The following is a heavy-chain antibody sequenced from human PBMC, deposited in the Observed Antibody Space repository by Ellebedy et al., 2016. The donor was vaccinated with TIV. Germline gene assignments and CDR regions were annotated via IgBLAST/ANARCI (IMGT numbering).Heavy chain of an antibody. CDR1: GITFRSYW. Sequence: HTGGSLRLSCAASGITFRSYWMHWVRQAPGKGLVWVSRINSDGSSTTYADSVKGRFTISRDNAKNTLYLQMNSLRAEDAAVYYCARDSRGSPDYWGRGTLVTVSS. CDR2: INSDGSST. D-gene: IGHD3-16*01. J-gene: IGHJ4*02. V-gene: IGHV3-74*01. CDR3: ARDSRGSPDY.